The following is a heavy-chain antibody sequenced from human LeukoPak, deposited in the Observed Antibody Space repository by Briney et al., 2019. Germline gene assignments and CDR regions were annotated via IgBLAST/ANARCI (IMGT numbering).Heavy chain of an antibody. V-gene: IGHV4-30-2*01. CDR2: IYHSGST. CDR3: ARGGGYCSGGSCYAYFDY. D-gene: IGHD2-15*01. Sequence: SETLSHTCAVSGGSISSGGYSWSWIRQPPGKGLEWIGYIYHSGSTYYNPSLKSRVTISVDRSKNQFSLKLSSVTAADTAVYYCARGGGYCSGGSCYAYFDYWGQGTLVTVSS. J-gene: IGHJ4*02. CDR1: GGSISSGGYS.